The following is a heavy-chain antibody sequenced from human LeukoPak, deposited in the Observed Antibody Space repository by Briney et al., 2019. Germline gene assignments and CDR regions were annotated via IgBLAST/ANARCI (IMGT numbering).Heavy chain of an antibody. CDR1: GYTFTGYY. Sequence: ASVKVSCKASGYTFTGYYMHWVRRAPGQGLEWMGWINPNSGGTNYAQKFQGWVTMTRDTSISTAYMELSRLRSDDTAVYYCARDLSEQWPGAISSYWGQGTLVTVSS. D-gene: IGHD6-19*01. V-gene: IGHV1-2*04. J-gene: IGHJ4*02. CDR3: ARDLSEQWPGAISSY. CDR2: INPNSGGT.